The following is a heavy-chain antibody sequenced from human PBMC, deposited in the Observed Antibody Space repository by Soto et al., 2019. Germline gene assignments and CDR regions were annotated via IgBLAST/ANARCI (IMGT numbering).Heavy chain of an antibody. J-gene: IGHJ4*02. CDR2: IYSGGST. Sequence: EVQLVESGGGLVQPGGSLRLSCAASGFTISTKYMSWVRQAPGKGREWVSVIYSGGSTFYADSVRGRFTISRDNSKYSVNLQMNSLGAADTGVYYCARDPWAADYWGQGTLVTVSS. CDR3: ARDPWAADY. D-gene: IGHD3-16*01. V-gene: IGHV3-66*01. CDR1: GFTISTKY.